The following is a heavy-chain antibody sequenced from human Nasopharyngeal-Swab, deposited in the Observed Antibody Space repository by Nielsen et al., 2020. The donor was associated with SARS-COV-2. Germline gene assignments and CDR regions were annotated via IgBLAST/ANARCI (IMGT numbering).Heavy chain of an antibody. CDR3: ARDLGGFGGY. D-gene: IGHD4-23*01. CDR1: GFSFSTFW. J-gene: IGHJ4*02. Sequence: GESLKISCAASGFSFSTFWMHWVRQVPGEGLVWVSRINTDGRRTNYAESVKGRFTISRDNVKNMLYLQMNNLRPEDKAVYYCARDLGGFGGYWGQGTLATVSS. V-gene: IGHV3-74*01. CDR2: INTDGRRT.